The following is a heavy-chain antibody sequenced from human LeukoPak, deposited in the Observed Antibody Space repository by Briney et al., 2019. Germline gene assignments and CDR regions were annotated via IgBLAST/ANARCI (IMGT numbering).Heavy chain of an antibody. Sequence: SETLSLTCAVYASSLSSGYYWGWIRQPPGKGVEWIGSIYHRRSTYYNRSLKNRVIISTDTSKNQFCLKLTCATAAETAVYYCARRRDGYEDAFDIWGQGTMVTVSS. D-gene: IGHD5-24*01. CDR1: ASSLSSGYY. CDR2: IYHRRST. J-gene: IGHJ3*02. V-gene: IGHV4-38-2*01. CDR3: ARRRDGYEDAFDI.